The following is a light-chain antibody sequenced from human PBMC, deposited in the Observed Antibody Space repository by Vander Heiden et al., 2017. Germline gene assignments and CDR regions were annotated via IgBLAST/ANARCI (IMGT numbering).Light chain of an antibody. CDR2: STS. CDR1: IGALTSGYY. J-gene: IGLJ2*01. V-gene: IGLV7-43*01. CDR3: LLYYGGSLV. Sequence: QTVVTQEPSLIVSPGGTVTPTCSSSIGALTSGYYPNWCPQQPGPSARALIYSTSNKHSWHPARFSGSLLGGKAALTLSGVQPEDEAEYYCLLYYGGSLVFGGGTKLTVL.